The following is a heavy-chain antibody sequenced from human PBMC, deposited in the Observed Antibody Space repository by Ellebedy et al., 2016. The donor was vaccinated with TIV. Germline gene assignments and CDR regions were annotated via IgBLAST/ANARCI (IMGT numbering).Heavy chain of an antibody. V-gene: IGHV4-59*01. CDR2: IYYSGST. J-gene: IGHJ5*02. Sequence: SETLSLTXTVSGGSISSYYWSWIRQPPGKGLEWIGYIYYSGSTNYNPSLKSRITISVDTSKNQFSLKLSSVTAADTAVYYCARWGTEYYDFWSGYWSWFDPWGQGTLVTVSS. CDR3: ARWGTEYYDFWSGYWSWFDP. D-gene: IGHD3-3*01. CDR1: GGSISSYY.